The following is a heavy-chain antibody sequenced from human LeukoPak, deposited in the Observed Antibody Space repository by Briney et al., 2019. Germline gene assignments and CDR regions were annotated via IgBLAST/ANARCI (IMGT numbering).Heavy chain of an antibody. D-gene: IGHD1-26*01. CDR2: INPNSGGT. CDR3: ARPPHSGSYYYFDP. CDR1: GYTFTGYY. V-gene: IGHV1-2*02. J-gene: IGHJ5*02. Sequence: ASVTVSCTASGYTFTGYYMHWVRQAPGQGLEWMGWINPNSGGTNYAQKFQGRVTMTRDTSISTVYMELSRLRSDDTAVYYCARPPHSGSYYYFDPWGQGTLVTVSS.